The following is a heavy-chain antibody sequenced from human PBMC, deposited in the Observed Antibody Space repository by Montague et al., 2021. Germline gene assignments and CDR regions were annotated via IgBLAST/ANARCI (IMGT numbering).Heavy chain of an antibody. CDR3: ARGARSLYHFDN. D-gene: IGHD2-2*01. V-gene: IGHV3-23*01. Sequence: SLRLSCAASGFSFSSYAMGWVRQAPGRGLEWVSIINDRGGETHHAGSVKGRFTLSRDNSMSTLCLQMNTLGVEDTAVYYCARGARSLYHFDNWGQGTLVTVSS. J-gene: IGHJ4*02. CDR2: INDRGGET. CDR1: GFSFSSYA.